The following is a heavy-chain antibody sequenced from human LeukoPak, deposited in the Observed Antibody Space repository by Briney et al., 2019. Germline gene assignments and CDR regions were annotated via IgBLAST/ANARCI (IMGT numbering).Heavy chain of an antibody. CDR1: GRSTSSYY. CDR2: TYYSGST. Sequence: SETLSLTCTVSGRSTSSYYWSWIRQPPGKGLEWIGYTYYSGSTNYNPSLKSRVTISVDTSENQFSLKLSSVTAADTAVYYCARDEVAGPNRYFDYWGQGTLVTVSS. V-gene: IGHV4-59*01. CDR3: ARDEVAGPNRYFDY. D-gene: IGHD6-19*01. J-gene: IGHJ4*02.